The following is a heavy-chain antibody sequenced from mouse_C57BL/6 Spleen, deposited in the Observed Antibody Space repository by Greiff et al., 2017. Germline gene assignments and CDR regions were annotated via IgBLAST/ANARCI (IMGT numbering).Heavy chain of an antibody. CDR2: ISGGGGNT. CDR1: GFTFSSYT. D-gene: IGHD1-1*01. J-gene: IGHJ2*01. V-gene: IGHV5-9*01. CDR3: ARHQGYGSSYFDY. Sequence: EVNVVESGGGLVKPGGSLKLSCAASGFTFSSYTMSWVRQTPEKRLEWVATISGGGGNTYYPDSVKGRFTISRDNAKNTLYLQMSSLRSEDTALDYCARHQGYGSSYFDYWGQGTTLTVSS.